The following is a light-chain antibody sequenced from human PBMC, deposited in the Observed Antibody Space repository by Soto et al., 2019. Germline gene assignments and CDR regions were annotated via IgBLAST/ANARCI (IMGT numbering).Light chain of an antibody. CDR3: QQYKSWPPLT. CDR1: QSISDN. Sequence: DIVMTQSPAILSVSLGERATLSCLASQSISDNLAWYQQRSGQAPRLLIYGASTRATGVPARFSGSGSGTAFTLTISSLQSDDFAIYYCQQYKSWPPLTFGGGTQVA. J-gene: IGKJ4*01. V-gene: IGKV3-15*01. CDR2: GAS.